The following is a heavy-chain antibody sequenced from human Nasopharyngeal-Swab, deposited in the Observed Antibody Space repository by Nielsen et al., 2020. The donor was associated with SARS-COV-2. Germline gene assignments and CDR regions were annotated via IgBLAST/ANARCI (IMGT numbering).Heavy chain of an antibody. CDR1: CGSFSGYY. Sequence: SETLSLPCAVYCGSFSGYYWSWIRQPPGKGLEWIGEINHSGSTNYNPSLKSRVTISVDTSKNQFSLKLSSVTAADTAVYYCARGEYSSGWGYYYYYGMDVWGQGTTVTVSS. CDR3: ARGEYSSGWGYYYYYGMDV. CDR2: INHSGST. V-gene: IGHV4-34*01. D-gene: IGHD6-19*01. J-gene: IGHJ6*02.